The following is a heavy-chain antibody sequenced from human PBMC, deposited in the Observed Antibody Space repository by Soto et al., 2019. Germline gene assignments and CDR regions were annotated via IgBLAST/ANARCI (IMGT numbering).Heavy chain of an antibody. Sequence: QVQLVQSGAEVKKPGASVKVSCKASGYPFTTYHLHWVRQAPGQGLEWMGIVYVTGTGTRSAQKFQRRLTMTRDRSTSTVYMVLSSLRSEATAVYYCARPEGYGSGSYYFDSWGQGTLVTVSS. CDR3: ARPEGYGSGSYYFDS. CDR2: VYVTGTGT. V-gene: IGHV1-46*01. J-gene: IGHJ4*02. CDR1: GYPFTTYH. D-gene: IGHD3-10*01.